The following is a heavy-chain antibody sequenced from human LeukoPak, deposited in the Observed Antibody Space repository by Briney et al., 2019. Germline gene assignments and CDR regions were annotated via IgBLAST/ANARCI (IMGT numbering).Heavy chain of an antibody. V-gene: IGHV3-30*04. CDR1: GFTFSSYA. Sequence: GGSLRLSCAASGFTFSSYAIHWVRQAPGKGLEWVAVISYDGSNKYYADSVKGRFIISRDNSKNTLYLQMNSLRAEDTAVYYCARVFGNYGFYYYYYMDVWGKGTTVTVSS. J-gene: IGHJ6*03. CDR2: ISYDGSNK. D-gene: IGHD4-11*01. CDR3: ARVFGNYGFYYYYYMDV.